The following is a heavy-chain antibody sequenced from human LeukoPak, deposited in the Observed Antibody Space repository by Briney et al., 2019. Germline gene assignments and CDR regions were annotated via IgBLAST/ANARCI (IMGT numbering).Heavy chain of an antibody. D-gene: IGHD3-10*01. J-gene: IGHJ4*02. CDR2: INHSGST. CDR1: GGSFSGYY. Sequence: PSETLSLTCAVYGGSFSGYYWSWIRQPPGKGLEWIGEINHSGSTNYNPSLKSRVTISVDTSKNQFSLKLSSVTAADTAVYYCARSSGSGSYYNDYWGQGTLVTVSS. V-gene: IGHV4-34*01. CDR3: ARSSGSGSYYNDY.